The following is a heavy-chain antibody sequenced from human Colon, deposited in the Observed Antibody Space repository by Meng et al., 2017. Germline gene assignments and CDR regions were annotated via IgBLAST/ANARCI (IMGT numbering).Heavy chain of an antibody. V-gene: IGHV3-30*18. Sequence: GESLKISCVASGFTFGLYSMHWVRRAPGKGLEWVAVITHDASHEFYEDSGKGRFTISRDNSKNMLYLQLNSLRPGDTGLYYCAKIGRGFSYGNGIEDWGQGTMVTVSS. D-gene: IGHD5-18*01. CDR2: ITHDASHE. J-gene: IGHJ3*01. CDR3: AKIGRGFSYGNGIED. CDR1: GFTFGLYS.